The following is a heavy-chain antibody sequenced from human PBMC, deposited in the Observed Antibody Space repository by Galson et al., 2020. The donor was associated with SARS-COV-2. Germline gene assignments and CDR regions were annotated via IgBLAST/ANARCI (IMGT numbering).Heavy chain of an antibody. CDR2: IYYTGST. Sequence: ASETLSLTCTVSGGSINDYFWGWIRQPPGKGLEWIGYIYYTGSTNYNPSLKSRVTISVDTSKNQFSLNLSSETAADTAVYYCARGGRYCVGDCYSYDSWGQGTLVTVSS. J-gene: IGHJ4*02. CDR3: ARGGRYCVGDCYSYDS. D-gene: IGHD2-21*02. V-gene: IGHV4-59*01. CDR1: GGSINDYF.